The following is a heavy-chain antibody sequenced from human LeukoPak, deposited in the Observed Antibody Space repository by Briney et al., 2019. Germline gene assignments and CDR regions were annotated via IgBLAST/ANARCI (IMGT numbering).Heavy chain of an antibody. V-gene: IGHV4-34*01. J-gene: IGHJ4*02. CDR2: INHSGST. Sequence: ASETLSLTCAVYGGSFSGYYWGWIRQPPGKGLEWIGEINHSGSTNYNPSLKSRVTISVDTSKNQFSLKLSSVTAADTAVYYCARQEGAYYYDSSGYYYVRNGYFDYWGQGTLVTVSS. D-gene: IGHD3-22*01. CDR1: GGSFSGYY. CDR3: ARQEGAYYYDSSGYYYVRNGYFDY.